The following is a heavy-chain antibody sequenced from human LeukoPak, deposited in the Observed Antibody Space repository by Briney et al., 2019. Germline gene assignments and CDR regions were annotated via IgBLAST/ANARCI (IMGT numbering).Heavy chain of an antibody. D-gene: IGHD6-13*01. V-gene: IGHV3-7*01. J-gene: IGHJ4*02. Sequence: GGSLRLSCAASGFTFSSYWMSWVRQAPGKGLEWVANIKQDGSEKYYVDSVKGRFTVSRDNAKNSLYLQMNSRRAEDTAVYYCARVYRSSSGYCFDFWGQGTLVTVSS. CDR1: GFTFSSYW. CDR3: ARVYRSSSGYCFDF. CDR2: IKQDGSEK.